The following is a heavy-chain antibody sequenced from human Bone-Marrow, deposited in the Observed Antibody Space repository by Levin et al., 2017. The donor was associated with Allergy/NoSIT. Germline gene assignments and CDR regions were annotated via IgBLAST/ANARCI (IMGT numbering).Heavy chain of an antibody. CDR1: GFTFSSYW. D-gene: IGHD1-26*01. J-gene: IGHJ4*02. CDR2: IKQDASEK. V-gene: IGHV3-7*01. Sequence: GGSLRLSCAASGFTFSSYWMSWVRQAPGKGLEWVANIKQDASEKYYVDSVKGRFTISRDNAKNSLYLQMNSLKAEDTAVYYCATMRGSYSFDNWGQGTLVTVSS. CDR3: ATMRGSYSFDN.